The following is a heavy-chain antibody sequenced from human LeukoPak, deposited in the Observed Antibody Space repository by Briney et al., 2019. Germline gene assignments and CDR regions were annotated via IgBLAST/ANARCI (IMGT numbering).Heavy chain of an antibody. V-gene: IGHV3-74*01. CDR1: GFTFSSYW. D-gene: IGHD2-8*01. J-gene: IGHJ3*02. CDR2: INGGGRNI. CDR3: ASGVPAAGAFDI. Sequence: PGGSLRLSCVASGFTFSSYWMHWVRQDPRKGLVWVSRINGGGRNINYADSVRGRFTISRGNAKNSLYLQMNSLRAEDTAVYYCASGVPAAGAFDIWGLGTMVTVSS.